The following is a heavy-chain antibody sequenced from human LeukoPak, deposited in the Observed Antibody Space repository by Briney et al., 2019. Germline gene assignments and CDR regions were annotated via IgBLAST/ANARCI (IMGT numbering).Heavy chain of an antibody. Sequence: PGRSLRLSCAASGFTFSSFGMHWVRQAPGKGLEWLAIIWYDGSNKYYADSVKGRLTISRDNSKNTLYLQMNSLRAEDTAVYNCARDGGSYELDYWGQGTLVTVSS. CDR2: IWYDGSNK. V-gene: IGHV3-33*01. J-gene: IGHJ4*02. CDR1: GFTFSSFG. CDR3: ARDGGSYELDY. D-gene: IGHD1-26*01.